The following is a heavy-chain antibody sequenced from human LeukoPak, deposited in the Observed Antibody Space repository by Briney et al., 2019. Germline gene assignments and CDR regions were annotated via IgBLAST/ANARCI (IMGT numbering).Heavy chain of an antibody. J-gene: IGHJ4*02. CDR3: ARAPPERIAAEYYFDY. CDR1: GYTFTGYY. D-gene: IGHD6-13*01. Sequence: SVKVSCKASGYTFTGYYMHWVRQAPGQGLEWMGGIIPIFGTANYAQKFQGRVTITADESTSTAYMELSSLRSEDTAVYYCARAPPERIAAEYYFDYWGQGTLVTVSS. CDR2: IIPIFGTA. V-gene: IGHV1-69*13.